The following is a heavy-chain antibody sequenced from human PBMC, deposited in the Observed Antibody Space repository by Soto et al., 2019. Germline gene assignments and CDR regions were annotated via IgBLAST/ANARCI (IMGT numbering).Heavy chain of an antibody. CDR2: MNPNSGNT. CDR1: GYTFTSYD. CDR3: ARGQGGTFGGVIAFGY. J-gene: IGHJ4*02. Sequence: GASVKVSCKASGYTFTSYDINWVRQATGQGLEWMGWMNPNSGNTGYAQKFQGRVTMTRNTSISTAYMELSSLRSEDTAVYYCARGQGGTFGGVIAFGYWGQGTLVTVSS. V-gene: IGHV1-8*01. D-gene: IGHD3-16*02.